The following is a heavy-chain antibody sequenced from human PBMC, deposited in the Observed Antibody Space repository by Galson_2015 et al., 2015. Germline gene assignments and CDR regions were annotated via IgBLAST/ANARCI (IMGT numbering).Heavy chain of an antibody. CDR2: IYHSGST. CDR1: GGSISSSNW. Sequence: LSLTCAVSGGSISSSNWWSWVRQPPGKGLEWIGEIYHSGSTNYNPSLKSRVTISVDKSKNQFSLKLSSVTAADTAVYYCARIGGYSYGGDAFDIWGQGTMVTVSS. V-gene: IGHV4-4*02. D-gene: IGHD5-18*01. CDR3: ARIGGYSYGGDAFDI. J-gene: IGHJ3*02.